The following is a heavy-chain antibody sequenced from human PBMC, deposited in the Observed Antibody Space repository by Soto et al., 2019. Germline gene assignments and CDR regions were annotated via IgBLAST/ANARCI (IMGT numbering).Heavy chain of an antibody. D-gene: IGHD6-13*01. Sequence: EVQLVESGGGLVQPGGSLRLSCAASGFTFSNYWMYWVRQAPGKGLVWVSRVNNDGTDTTHADSVKGRFTISRDTAENPLYLQTNTLRAEDTAVYYCERGGLQHALDVWGQGSTVTVSS. CDR2: VNNDGTDT. CDR3: ERGGLQHALDV. V-gene: IGHV3-74*03. CDR1: GFTFSNYW. J-gene: IGHJ6*02.